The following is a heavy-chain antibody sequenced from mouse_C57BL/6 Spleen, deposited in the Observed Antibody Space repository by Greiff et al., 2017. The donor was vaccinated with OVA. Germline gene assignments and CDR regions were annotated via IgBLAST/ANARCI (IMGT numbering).Heavy chain of an antibody. J-gene: IGHJ4*01. Sequence: EVNVVESGGGLVQPKGSLKLSCAASGFSFNTYAMNWVRQAPGKGLEWVARIRSKSNNYATYYADSVKDRFTISRDDSESMLYLQMNNLKTEDTAMYYCVRILFPYYAMDYWGQGTSVTVSS. CDR1: GFSFNTYA. CDR2: IRSKSNNYAT. D-gene: IGHD6-5*01. CDR3: VRILFPYYAMDY. V-gene: IGHV10-1*01.